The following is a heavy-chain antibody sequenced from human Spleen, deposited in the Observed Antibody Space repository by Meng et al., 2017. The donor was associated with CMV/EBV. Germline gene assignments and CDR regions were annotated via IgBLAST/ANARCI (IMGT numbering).Heavy chain of an antibody. Sequence: GESLKISCAASGFTFSSYSTNWVRQAPGKGLEWVSYISSSSSTIYYADSVKGRFTISRDNAKNSLYLQMNSLRAEDTALYYCAKDIRYCSSTSCYTDYYYGMDVWGQGTTVTVSS. D-gene: IGHD2-2*02. J-gene: IGHJ6*02. V-gene: IGHV3-48*04. CDR3: AKDIRYCSSTSCYTDYYYGMDV. CDR2: ISSSSSTI. CDR1: GFTFSSYS.